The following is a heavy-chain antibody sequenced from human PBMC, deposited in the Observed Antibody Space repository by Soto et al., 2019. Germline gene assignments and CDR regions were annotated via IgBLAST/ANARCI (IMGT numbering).Heavy chain of an antibody. CDR1: GGSISSGGYS. D-gene: IGHD3-22*01. CDR3: ASQLDSSGYYGYYGMDV. J-gene: IGHJ6*02. CDR2: IYHSGST. Sequence: SETLPLTCAVSGGSISSGGYSWSWIRKPPGKGLEWIGYIYHSGSTYYNPSLKSRVTISVDRSKNQFSLKLSSVTAADTAVYYCASQLDSSGYYGYYGMDVWGQGTTVTVSS. V-gene: IGHV4-30-2*01.